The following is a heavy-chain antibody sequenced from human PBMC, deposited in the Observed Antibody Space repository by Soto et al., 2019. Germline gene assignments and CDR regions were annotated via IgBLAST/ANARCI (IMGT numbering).Heavy chain of an antibody. J-gene: IGHJ4*02. Sequence: GASVKVSCKASGYTFTSYGISWVRQAPGQGLEWMGWISADNGNTKYAQKLQGRVTMTTDTSTSTAYMELRSLRSDDTAVYYCAKASEYYYDTSGYYDFSTTHYFDYWGQGTLVTVSS. CDR1: GYTFTSYG. D-gene: IGHD3-22*01. CDR2: ISADNGNT. V-gene: IGHV1-18*01. CDR3: AKASEYYYDTSGYYDFSTTHYFDY.